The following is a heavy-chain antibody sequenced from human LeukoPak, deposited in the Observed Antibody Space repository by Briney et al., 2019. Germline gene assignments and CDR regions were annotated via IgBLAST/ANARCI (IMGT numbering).Heavy chain of an antibody. J-gene: IGHJ4*02. CDR2: ISAYNGNT. Sequence: ASVKVSCKASGYTFSSYGISWVRQARGQGLEWMGWISAYNGNTNYAQKLQGRVTMTTDTSTSTAYMELRSLRSDDTAVYYCARDPLDPLFYYGSGSFDYWGQGTLVTVSS. D-gene: IGHD3-10*01. CDR3: ARDPLDPLFYYGSGSFDY. CDR1: GYTFSSYG. V-gene: IGHV1-18*01.